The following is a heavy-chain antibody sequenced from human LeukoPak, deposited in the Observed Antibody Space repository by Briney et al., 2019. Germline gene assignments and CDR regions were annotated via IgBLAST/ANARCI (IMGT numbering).Heavy chain of an antibody. J-gene: IGHJ4*02. V-gene: IGHV3-48*01. D-gene: IGHD3-22*01. Sequence: GGSLRLSCAASGFTFSSHCMNWVRQAPGKGLEGISYISSSGTTIYYAGSVKGRATISRDNAKNSLYLQMNSLRAEDTAVYYCARDTYYDSSGYPDYWGQGSLVTVSS. CDR2: ISSSGTTI. CDR1: GFTFSSHC. CDR3: ARDTYYDSSGYPDY.